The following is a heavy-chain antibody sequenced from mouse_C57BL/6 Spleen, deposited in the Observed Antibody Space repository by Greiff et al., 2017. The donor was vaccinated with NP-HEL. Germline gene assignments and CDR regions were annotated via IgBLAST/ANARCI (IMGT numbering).Heavy chain of an antibody. V-gene: IGHV1-15*01. CDR2: IDPETDGT. D-gene: IGHD1-1*01. CDR3: TREITTVVESFDY. J-gene: IGHJ2*01. Sequence: VQLQQSGAELVRPGASVTLSCKASGYTFTDYEMHWVKQTPVHGLEWIGAIDPETDGTAYNQKFKGKAILTADKSSSTAYMELRSLTSEDSAVYYCTREITTVVESFDYWGQGTTLTVSS. CDR1: GYTFTDYE.